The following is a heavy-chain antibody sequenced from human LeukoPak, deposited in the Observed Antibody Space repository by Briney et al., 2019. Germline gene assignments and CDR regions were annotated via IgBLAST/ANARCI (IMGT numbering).Heavy chain of an antibody. Sequence: SQTLSLTCTVSGGSISSYYWSWIRQPPGKGLEWIGYIYYSGSTNYNPSLKSRVTISVDTSKNQFSLKLSSVTAADTAVYYCARDRSGYTSGWYHLGYWGQGTLVSVSS. CDR2: IYYSGST. J-gene: IGHJ4*02. V-gene: IGHV4-59*01. D-gene: IGHD6-19*01. CDR3: ARDRSGYTSGWYHLGY. CDR1: GGSISSYY.